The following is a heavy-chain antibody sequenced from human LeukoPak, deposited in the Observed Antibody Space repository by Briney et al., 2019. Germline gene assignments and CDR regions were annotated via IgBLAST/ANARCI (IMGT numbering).Heavy chain of an antibody. CDR3: AKVWATIGRPFDS. J-gene: IGHJ4*02. CDR2: INSDGSST. Sequence: GGSLRLSCAASGFTFSSYWMHWVRQGAGKGLVWVSGINSDGSSTNYADSVKGRFTISRDNAKNTLYLQMNSLRAEDTAVYYCAKVWATIGRPFDSWGQGTLVTVSS. CDR1: GFTFSSYW. D-gene: IGHD5-24*01. V-gene: IGHV3-74*01.